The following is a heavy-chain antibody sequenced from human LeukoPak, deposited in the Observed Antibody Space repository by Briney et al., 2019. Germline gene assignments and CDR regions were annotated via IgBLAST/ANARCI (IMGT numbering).Heavy chain of an antibody. CDR3: ARKGAYVQSSWDDNWFDP. CDR1: GYTFTSYA. Sequence: ASVKVSCKASGYTFTSYAMNWVRQAPGQGLEWMGWINTNTGNPTYAQGFTGRFVFSLDTSVSTAYLQISSLKAEDTAVYYCARKGAYVQSSWDDNWFDPWGQGTLVTVSS. CDR2: INTNTGNP. D-gene: IGHD6-13*01. J-gene: IGHJ5*02. V-gene: IGHV7-4-1*02.